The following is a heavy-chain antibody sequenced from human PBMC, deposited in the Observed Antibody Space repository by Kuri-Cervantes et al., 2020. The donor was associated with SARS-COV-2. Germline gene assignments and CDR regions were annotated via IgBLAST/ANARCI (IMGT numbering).Heavy chain of an antibody. D-gene: IGHD5-12*01. J-gene: IGHJ4*02. Sequence: GGSLRLSCAASGFTFSSYAMHWVRQAPGKGLEWVAIISYDGNNDYYADSVKGRFTISRDNSKNTLYQQMNSLRAEDTAVYYCARVLRGYSGYELFDYWGQGTLVTVSS. CDR2: ISYDGNND. V-gene: IGHV3-30-3*01. CDR3: ARVLRGYSGYELFDY. CDR1: GFTFSSYA.